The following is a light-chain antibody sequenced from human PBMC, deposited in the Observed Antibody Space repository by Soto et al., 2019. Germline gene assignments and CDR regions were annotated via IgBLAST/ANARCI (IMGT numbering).Light chain of an antibody. Sequence: DIEMTQCPSSLSASVGDRVTITCRASQSISRYLNWYQHIPGKAPKLLIYAASTLQSGVPSMCSGSGAGKEFTITISSLQPDDVATYYYQQYYSHWTFGQGTKV. CDR1: QSISRY. CDR3: QQYYSHWT. CDR2: AAS. J-gene: IGKJ1*01. V-gene: IGKV1-5*01.